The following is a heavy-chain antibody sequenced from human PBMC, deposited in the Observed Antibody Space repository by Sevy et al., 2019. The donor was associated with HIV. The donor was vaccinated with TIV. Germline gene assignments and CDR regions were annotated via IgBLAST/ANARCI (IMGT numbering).Heavy chain of an antibody. CDR3: ARLSRNNVVVTGVRRDGFDV. Sequence: SETLSLTCTVSGGSISTYYWSWIRQPPGKGLQWIGYIYYTGKTNYNPSLQTPVTMSIDTSKNQFSLRPSSVTSADTAMYYCARLSRNNVVVTGVRRDGFDVWGQGTMVTVSS. J-gene: IGHJ3*01. V-gene: IGHV4-59*01. CDR2: IYYTGKT. CDR1: GGSISTYY. D-gene: IGHD2-21*02.